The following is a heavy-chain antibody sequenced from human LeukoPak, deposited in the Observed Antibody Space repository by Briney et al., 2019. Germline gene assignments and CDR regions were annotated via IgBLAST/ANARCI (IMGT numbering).Heavy chain of an antibody. CDR3: AKGMGPDEH. D-gene: IGHD2-8*01. CDR2: ISESDGGT. V-gene: IGHV3-23*01. J-gene: IGHJ1*01. Sequence: GGSLRLSCAASGFTFSSYAMNWVRQAPVKGLEWVSTISESDGGTYYADSVKGRFTISRDNSKNTAYLQMNSLRVEDTAIYYCAKGMGPDEHWGQGTLVTVSS. CDR1: GFTFSSYA.